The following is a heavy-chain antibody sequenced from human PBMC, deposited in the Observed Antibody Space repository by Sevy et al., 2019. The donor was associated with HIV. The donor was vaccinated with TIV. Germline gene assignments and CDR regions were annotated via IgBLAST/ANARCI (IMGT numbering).Heavy chain of an antibody. CDR2: ISGSGGST. V-gene: IGHV3-23*01. Sequence: RGSLRLSCAASGFTFSSYAMSWVRQAPGKGLEWVSAISGSGGSTYYADSVKGRFTISRDNSKNTLYLQMNSLRAEDTAVYYCAKPRVVRYFDWFPFQHWGQGTLVTVSS. D-gene: IGHD3-9*01. CDR3: AKPRVVRYFDWFPFQH. J-gene: IGHJ1*01. CDR1: GFTFSSYA.